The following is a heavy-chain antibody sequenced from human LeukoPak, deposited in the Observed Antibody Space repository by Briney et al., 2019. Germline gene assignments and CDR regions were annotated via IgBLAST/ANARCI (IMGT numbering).Heavy chain of an antibody. D-gene: IGHD3-10*01. CDR2: INHSGST. CDR1: GGSFSGYY. J-gene: IGHJ4*02. Sequence: SETLSLTCAVYGGSFSGYYWSWIRQPPGKGLEWIGEINHSGSTNYNPPLTSRVTISVDTSKNQFSLKLSSVTAADTAVYYCAREKTMVRGVITTYWGQGTLVTVSS. V-gene: IGHV4-34*01. CDR3: AREKTMVRGVITTY.